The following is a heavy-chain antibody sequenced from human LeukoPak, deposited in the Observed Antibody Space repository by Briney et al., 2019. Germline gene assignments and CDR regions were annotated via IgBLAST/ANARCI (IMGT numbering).Heavy chain of an antibody. CDR1: GFTFSTYA. CDR3: VKDGADYGENGWFDP. CDR2: ISGNGDST. D-gene: IGHD4-17*01. J-gene: IGHJ5*02. Sequence: GGSLRLSCSASGFTFSTYAMHWVRQAPGKGLKYVSAISGNGDSTYYADSVKGRFTISRDNSKNTLYLQMSSLRGEDTAVYYCVKDGADYGENGWFDPWGQGTLVTVPS. V-gene: IGHV3-64D*09.